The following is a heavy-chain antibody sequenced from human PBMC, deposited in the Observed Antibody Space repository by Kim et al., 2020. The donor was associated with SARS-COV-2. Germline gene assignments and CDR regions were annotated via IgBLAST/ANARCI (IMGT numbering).Heavy chain of an antibody. CDR3: ARGRSAYYYDSSGTDY. D-gene: IGHD3-22*01. Sequence: SLKSRVTISVDTAKNQFSLKLSSVTAADTAVYYCARGRSAYYYDSSGTDYWGQGTLVTVSS. J-gene: IGHJ4*02. V-gene: IGHV4-34*01.